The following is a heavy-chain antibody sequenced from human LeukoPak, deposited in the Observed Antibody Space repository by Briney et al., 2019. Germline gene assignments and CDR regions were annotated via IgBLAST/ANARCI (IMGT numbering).Heavy chain of an antibody. J-gene: IGHJ4*02. Sequence: SQTLSLTCTVSGGSISSGGYYWSWIRQHPGQGLEWIGYIYYSGSTYYNPSLKSRVTISVDTSKNQFSLKLSSVTAAETAVYYCARGGLFDGANFDYWGQRTLFTVSS. D-gene: IGHD4-17*01. V-gene: IGHV4-31*03. CDR2: IYYSGST. CDR1: GGSISSGGYY. CDR3: ARGGLFDGANFDY.